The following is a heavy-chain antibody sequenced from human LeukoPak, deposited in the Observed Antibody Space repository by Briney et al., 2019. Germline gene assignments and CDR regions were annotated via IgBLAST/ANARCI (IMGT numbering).Heavy chain of an antibody. Sequence: PGRSLRLSCAASGFAFSSYGMHWVRQAPGKGLEWVAVISYDGSNKYYADSVKGRFTISRDNSKNTLYLQMNSLRAEDTAVYYCAKGTPRRGYCSGGSCYRNWFDPWGRGTLVTVSS. CDR2: ISYDGSNK. J-gene: IGHJ5*02. V-gene: IGHV3-30*18. CDR1: GFAFSSYG. D-gene: IGHD2-15*01. CDR3: AKGTPRRGYCSGGSCYRNWFDP.